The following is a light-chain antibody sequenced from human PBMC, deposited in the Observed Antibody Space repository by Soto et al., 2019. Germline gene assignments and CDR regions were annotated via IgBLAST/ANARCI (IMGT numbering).Light chain of an antibody. CDR3: QSYDSSLSGSYV. V-gene: IGLV1-40*01. J-gene: IGLJ1*01. Sequence: QSVLTQPPSGSGAPGQSVTISCTGSSSNIGAGYDVHWYQQLPGTAPKLLIYGNSNRPSGVPDRFSGSKSGTSASLAITGLQAEDEADYYCQSYDSSLSGSYVFGTGTKVTV. CDR2: GNS. CDR1: SSNIGAGYD.